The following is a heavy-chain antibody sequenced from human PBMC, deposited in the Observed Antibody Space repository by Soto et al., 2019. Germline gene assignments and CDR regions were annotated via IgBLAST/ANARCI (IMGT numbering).Heavy chain of an antibody. D-gene: IGHD3-3*01. CDR1: GGTFSSYT. CDR2: IIPILGIA. V-gene: IGHV1-69*04. CDR3: ARDTSITIFGVAS. J-gene: IGHJ3*01. Sequence: SVKVSCKASGGTFSSYTISWVRQAPGQGLEWMGRIIPILGIANYAQKFQGRVTITADKSTSTAYMELSSLRSEDTAVYYCARDTSITIFGVASWGQGTMVTVSS.